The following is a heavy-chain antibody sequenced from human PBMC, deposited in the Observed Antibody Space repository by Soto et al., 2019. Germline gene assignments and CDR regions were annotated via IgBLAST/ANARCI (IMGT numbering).Heavy chain of an antibody. CDR1: GFTFSSYA. D-gene: IGHD2-2*02. Sequence: GGSLRLSCAASGFTFSSYAMSWVRQAPGKGLEWVSAISGSGGSTYYADSVKGRFTISRDNSKNTPYLQMDSLRAEDTAVYYCAKNTLQAYYMDVWGKGTTVTVSS. V-gene: IGHV3-23*01. CDR3: AKNTLQAYYMDV. CDR2: ISGSGGST. J-gene: IGHJ6*03.